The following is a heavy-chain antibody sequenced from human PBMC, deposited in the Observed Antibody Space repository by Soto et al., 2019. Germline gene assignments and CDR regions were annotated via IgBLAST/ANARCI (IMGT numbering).Heavy chain of an antibody. CDR1: GFIFSSYA. Sequence: EVQLLESGGGLVQPGGSLRLSCAASGFIFSSYAMNWVRQAPGKGLEWVSAMSGSGDNAYYADSVKGRFTIARGNSKNLLTLQMKSLRAEDTAIYYCARLFAAGTRGYLDSWGQGTLVTVSS. V-gene: IGHV3-23*01. J-gene: IGHJ4*02. D-gene: IGHD6-19*01. CDR3: ARLFAAGTRGYLDS. CDR2: MSGSGDNA.